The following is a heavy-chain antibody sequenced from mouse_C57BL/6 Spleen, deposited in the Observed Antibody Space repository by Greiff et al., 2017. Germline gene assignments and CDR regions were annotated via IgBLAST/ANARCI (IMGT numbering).Heavy chain of an antibody. V-gene: IGHV1-82*01. Sequence: VQLQQSGPELVKPGASGKISGKASGYAFGSSWRNWVKQRPGKGLEWIGRIYPGDGDTNYNGKFKGKATLTADKSSSTAYMQLSSLTSEDSAVYFCATYYYGSGYFDYWGQGTTLTVSS. CDR3: ATYYYGSGYFDY. CDR1: GYAFGSSW. J-gene: IGHJ2*01. CDR2: IYPGDGDT. D-gene: IGHD1-1*01.